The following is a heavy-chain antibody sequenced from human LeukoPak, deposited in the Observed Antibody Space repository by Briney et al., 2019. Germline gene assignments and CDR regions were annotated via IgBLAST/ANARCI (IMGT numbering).Heavy chain of an antibody. Sequence: GGSLRLSCAASGFTVSSNFMSWVRQAPGKGLEWVSVLYSGGSTYYAESVKGRFTISRDNSKNTLYLQLNSLRAEDTAVYYCARHDSSGYPGRLHGMVVWGRGTTVTAPS. CDR2: LYSGGST. V-gene: IGHV3-66*04. J-gene: IGHJ6*02. CDR3: ARHDSSGYPGRLHGMVV. D-gene: IGHD3-22*01. CDR1: GFTVSSNF.